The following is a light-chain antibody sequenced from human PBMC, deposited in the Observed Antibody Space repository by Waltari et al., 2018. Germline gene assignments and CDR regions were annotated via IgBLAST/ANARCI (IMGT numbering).Light chain of an antibody. J-gene: IGLJ1*01. CDR1: NIRSSS. Sequence: SYVLTQPPSVSVAPGQTARITCGGTDNIRSSSVHWYQQQPGQAPVVVVYDDRVRPSGIPERISGSGSGNTATLTISRVEAGDEADYYCQVWDSSRDHPVFGSGTRVTVL. V-gene: IGLV3-21*02. CDR2: DDR. CDR3: QVWDSSRDHPV.